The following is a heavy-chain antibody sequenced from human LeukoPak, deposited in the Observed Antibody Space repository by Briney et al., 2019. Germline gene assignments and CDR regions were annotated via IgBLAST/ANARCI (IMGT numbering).Heavy chain of an antibody. CDR1: GFTFSSYD. CDR3: AGSGIVAAFDY. V-gene: IGHV3-13*01. Sequence: PGGSLRLSCAASGFTFSSYDMHWVRQATGKGLEWVSAIGTAGDTYYPGSVKGRFTISRENAKNSLYLQMNSLTADDTAVYYCAGSGIVAAFDYWGQGTLVTVSS. D-gene: IGHD2-15*01. CDR2: IGTAGDT. J-gene: IGHJ4*02.